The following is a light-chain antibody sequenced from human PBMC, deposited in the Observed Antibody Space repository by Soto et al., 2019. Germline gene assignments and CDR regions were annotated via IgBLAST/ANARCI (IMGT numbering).Light chain of an antibody. CDR3: SSYASGDTLYV. Sequence: QSALTQPASVAGSPGQSITISCTGTSSDVGGYNYVSWYQQHPGKAPKLLIYDVSNRPSGVSNRFSGSKSDNTASLTISGLQAEDEADYYCSSYASGDTLYVFGTGTKVTVL. CDR2: DVS. V-gene: IGLV2-14*01. CDR1: SSDVGGYNY. J-gene: IGLJ1*01.